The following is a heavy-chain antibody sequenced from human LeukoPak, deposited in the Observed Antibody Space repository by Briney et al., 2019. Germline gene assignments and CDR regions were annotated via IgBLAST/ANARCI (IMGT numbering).Heavy chain of an antibody. CDR3: ARDFMVRGDQVNYYYYCMDV. CDR2: ISDSGTT. CDR1: GGSISNYY. J-gene: IGHJ6*03. Sequence: SETLSLTCTVSGGSISNYYWSWIRQPPGKGLEWIGYISDSGTTSYNPSLKNRVTTSLDTSKNQFSLQLRSVTAADTAVYYCARDFMVRGDQVNYYYYCMDVWGTGATITVSS. V-gene: IGHV4-59*01. D-gene: IGHD3-10*01.